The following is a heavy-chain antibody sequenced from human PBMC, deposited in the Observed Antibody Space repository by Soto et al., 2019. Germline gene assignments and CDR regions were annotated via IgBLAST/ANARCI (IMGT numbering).Heavy chain of an antibody. CDR2: ISSSSSYI. CDR3: VKVPFYSSGWYGAVFDY. V-gene: IGHV3-21*01. Sequence: PGGSLRLSCAASGFPCSSYSRNWVHQAPGKGLEWVSSISSSSSYIYYADSVKGRFTISRDNAKNSLYLQMNSLRAEDTAVYYCVKVPFYSSGWYGAVFDYWGQGTLVTVSS. J-gene: IGHJ4*02. CDR1: GFPCSSYS. D-gene: IGHD6-19*01.